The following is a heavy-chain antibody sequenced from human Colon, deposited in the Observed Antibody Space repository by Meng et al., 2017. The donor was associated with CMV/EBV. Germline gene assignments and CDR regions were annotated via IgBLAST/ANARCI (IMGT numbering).Heavy chain of an antibody. Sequence: ASVKVSCKASGFTLSNNGVTWVRQAPGQGLELVGWVSGYDGDTKYVQKFQDRVTVTADTPTNTAYLELRTLRSDDTAVYYFVRDRRLYCRMGEYCLDHWGQGTLVTVSS. V-gene: IGHV1-18*01. D-gene: IGHD3-16*02. CDR3: VRDRRLYCRMGEYCLDH. J-gene: IGHJ4*02. CDR2: VSGYDGDT. CDR1: GFTLSNNG.